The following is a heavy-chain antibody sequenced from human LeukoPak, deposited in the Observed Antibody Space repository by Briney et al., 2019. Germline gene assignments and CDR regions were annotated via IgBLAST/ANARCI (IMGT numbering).Heavy chain of an antibody. CDR3: AKAAYCTSTSCHFSGYAQRPLDS. CDR2: ISSDGSNN. CDR1: GFTFNTYG. V-gene: IGHV3-30*18. D-gene: IGHD2-2*01. J-gene: IGHJ4*02. Sequence: GGSLRLSCVASGFTFNTYGMAWVRQAPGKGLEWVAGISSDGSNNDYADSVKGRFTISRDNSKNTLYLQMNSLRSEDTAVYYCAKAAYCTSTSCHFSGYAQRPLDSWGQGTLVTVSS.